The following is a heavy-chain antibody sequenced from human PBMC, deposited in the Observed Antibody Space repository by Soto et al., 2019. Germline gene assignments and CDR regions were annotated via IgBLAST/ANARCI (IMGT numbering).Heavy chain of an antibody. D-gene: IGHD5-12*01. CDR3: ARFGYTTEAH. CDR1: GFTFSSYT. J-gene: IGHJ4*02. Sequence: PGGALRISCAASGFTFSSYTMIWVRQAPGKGLEWVSSISSSSIYIYYADSVKGRFTISRDNAKNSLYLQMNSLRAEDTAVYYCARFGYTTEAHWGQGTLVTVSS. V-gene: IGHV3-21*01. CDR2: ISSSSIYI.